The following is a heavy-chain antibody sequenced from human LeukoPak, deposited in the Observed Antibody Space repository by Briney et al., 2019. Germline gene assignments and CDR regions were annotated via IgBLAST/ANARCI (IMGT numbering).Heavy chain of an antibody. CDR3: AKAYRGDYYYMEV. CDR2: ISWNSGSI. CDR1: GFTFDDYA. V-gene: IGHV3-9*03. J-gene: IGHJ6*03. D-gene: IGHD2-21*01. Sequence: GRSLRLSCAASGFTFDDYAVHWVRQAPGKGLEWVSGISWNSGSIGYADSVKGRFTISRDNAKNSLYLQMNSLRAEDMALYYCAKAYRGDYYYMEVWGKGTTVTVSS.